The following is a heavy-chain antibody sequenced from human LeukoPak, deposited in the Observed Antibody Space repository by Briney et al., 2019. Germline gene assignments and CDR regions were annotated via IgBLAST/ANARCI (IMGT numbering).Heavy chain of an antibody. CDR1: GLTFSSYW. Sequence: GGSLRLFCAASGLTFSSYWMSWVRQAPGKGLEWVANIKEDGSERYYVDSVKGRFTISRDNAKNSLYLQMNSLRAEDTAVYYCARELRWLGGSYRAFDYWGQGNLVTVSS. CDR3: ARELRWLGGSYRAFDY. D-gene: IGHD1-26*01. CDR2: IKEDGSER. J-gene: IGHJ4*02. V-gene: IGHV3-7*05.